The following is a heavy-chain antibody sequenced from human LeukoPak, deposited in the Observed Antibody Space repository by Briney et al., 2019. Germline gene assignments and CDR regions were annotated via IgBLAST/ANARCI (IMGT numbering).Heavy chain of an antibody. CDR2: ITGSGGST. V-gene: IGHV3-23*01. CDR3: AKGIVTTVTAVDY. Sequence: GGSLRLSCAASGFTFTNYAMSWVRQAPGRGLEWVSAITGSGGSTYYADSVKGWFTISRDNSKDTLYLQMNSLRAEDTAVYYCAKGIVTTVTAVDYWGQGTLVTVSS. D-gene: IGHD4-17*01. CDR1: GFTFTNYA. J-gene: IGHJ4*02.